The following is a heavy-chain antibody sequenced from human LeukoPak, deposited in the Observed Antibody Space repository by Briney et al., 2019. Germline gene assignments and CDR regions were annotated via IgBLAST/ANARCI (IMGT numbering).Heavy chain of an antibody. CDR3: ARDSTPTYYSGTYYFEY. V-gene: IGHV1-46*01. J-gene: IGHJ4*02. D-gene: IGHD1-26*01. Sequence: GASVKVSCKASGYTFASYYMHWVRQAPGQGLEWMGIINPSGGSTTYAQKFQGRVTMTRDTSTSTVYMELSSLRSEDTAVYYCARDSTPTYYSGTYYFEYGGQGTLVTVSS. CDR1: GYTFASYY. CDR2: INPSGGST.